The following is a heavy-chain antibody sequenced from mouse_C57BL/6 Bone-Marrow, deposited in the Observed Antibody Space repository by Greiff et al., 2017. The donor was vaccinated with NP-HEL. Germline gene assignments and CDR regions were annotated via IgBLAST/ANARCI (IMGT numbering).Heavy chain of an antibody. CDR2: ISSGSSTI. CDR1: GFTFSDYG. J-gene: IGHJ1*03. CDR3: ARRSITTVLYWYFDV. Sequence: EVQLVESGGGLVKPGGSLKLSCAASGFTFSDYGMHWVRQAPEKGLEWVAYISSGSSTIYYADTVKGRFTISRDNAKNTLFLQMTSLRSEDTAMYYCARRSITTVLYWYFDVWGTGTTVTVSS. V-gene: IGHV5-17*01. D-gene: IGHD1-1*01.